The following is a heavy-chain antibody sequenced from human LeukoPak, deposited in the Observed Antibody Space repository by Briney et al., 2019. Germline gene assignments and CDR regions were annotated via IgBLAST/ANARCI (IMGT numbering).Heavy chain of an antibody. J-gene: IGHJ5*02. D-gene: IGHD5-12*01. V-gene: IGHV2-5*02. CDR3: AHRPDDYDYARNWFDP. Sequence: SGPTLVNPTQTLTLTCTFSGFSLSTSGVGVGWIRQPPGKALEWLALIYWDDDKRYSPSLKSRLTITKDTSKNQVVLTMTNMDPVDTATYYCAHRPDDYDYARNWFDPWGQGTLVTVSS. CDR1: GFSLSTSGVG. CDR2: IYWDDDK.